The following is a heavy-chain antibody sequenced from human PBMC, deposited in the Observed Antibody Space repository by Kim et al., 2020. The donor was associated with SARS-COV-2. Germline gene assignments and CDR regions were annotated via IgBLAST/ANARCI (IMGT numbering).Heavy chain of an antibody. CDR3: ASRDSSGYIDAFDI. J-gene: IGHJ3*02. D-gene: IGHD3-22*01. V-gene: IGHV3-30*07. Sequence: ADSVKGRITIPRDNYKNTLYLQMNSLRAEDTAVYYCASRDSSGYIDAFDIWGQGTMVTVSS.